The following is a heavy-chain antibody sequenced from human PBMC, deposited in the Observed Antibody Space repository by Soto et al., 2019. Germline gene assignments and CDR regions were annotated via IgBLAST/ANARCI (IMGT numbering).Heavy chain of an antibody. J-gene: IGHJ5*02. Sequence: EVQLLESGGGLVQPGGSLRLSCAASGFTFSNYAVTWVRQAPGKGLEWVSTISGSGGSTYYADSVKGRFTISRDNSKNTRYLEMSSLRDDDTAVYYCAKDQGTNCSQIDHWGQGTLVTVPS. V-gene: IGHV3-23*01. CDR1: GFTFSNYA. D-gene: IGHD2-21*01. CDR3: AKDQGTNCSQIDH. CDR2: ISGSGGST.